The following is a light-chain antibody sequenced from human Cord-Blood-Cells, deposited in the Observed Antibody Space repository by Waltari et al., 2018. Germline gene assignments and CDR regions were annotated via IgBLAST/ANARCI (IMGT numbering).Light chain of an antibody. CDR1: QSVSSF. V-gene: IGKV3-11*01. CDR3: QQRSNWPPIT. CDR2: DAS. Sequence: IVLTQYPATLSLSPGARATLSCRASQSVSSFLAWYQQKPGQAPRLLTYDASNRATGIPARFSGSGSGTDFTLTISSLEPEDFAVYYCQQRSNWPPITFGQGTRLEIK. J-gene: IGKJ5*01.